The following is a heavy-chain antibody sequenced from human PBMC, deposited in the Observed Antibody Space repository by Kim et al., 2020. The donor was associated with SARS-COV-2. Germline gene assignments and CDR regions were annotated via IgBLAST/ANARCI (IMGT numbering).Heavy chain of an antibody. CDR1: GFTFNNFW. J-gene: IGHJ6*02. V-gene: IGHV3-7*01. D-gene: IGHD3-16*01. CDR3: ARDWGVSDSVYYYYYGMDV. CDR2: INRDGSEK. Sequence: GGSLRLSCAASGFTFNNFWMTWVRQAPGKGLEWVANINRDGSEKYYEVSVKGRFTISRDNAKNSLFLQMNSLRAEDTAVYYCARDWGVSDSVYYYYYGMDVWGQGAPVTVS.